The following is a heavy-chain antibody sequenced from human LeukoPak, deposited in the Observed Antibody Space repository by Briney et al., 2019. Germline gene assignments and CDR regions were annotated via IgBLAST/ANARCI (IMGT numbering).Heavy chain of an antibody. V-gene: IGHV3-30*04. CDR2: IPYDGSNK. J-gene: IGHJ4*02. D-gene: IGHD3-10*01. CDR1: GFTFSSYA. CDR3: GRDGKMSYYVNFDY. Sequence: GGSLRLSCAASGFTFSSYAMHWVRQAPGKGLEWVAVIPYDGSNKYYADSVKGRFTISRDNSKNTLYLQMNSLRAEDRAVYYCGRDGKMSYYVNFDYWGQGTLVTVSS.